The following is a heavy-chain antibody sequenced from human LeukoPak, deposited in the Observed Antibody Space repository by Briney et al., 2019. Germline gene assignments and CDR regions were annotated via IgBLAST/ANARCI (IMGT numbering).Heavy chain of an antibody. CDR3: AKDLVLSRQLWLGYAFDI. D-gene: IGHD5-18*01. J-gene: IGHJ3*02. V-gene: IGHV3-30*18. CDR1: GFTFSSYG. CDR2: ISYDGSNK. Sequence: GRSLRLSCAASGFTFSSYGMHWVRQAPGKGLEWVAVISYDGSNKYYADSVKGRFTISRDNSKNTLSLQMNSLRAEDTAVYYCAKDLVLSRQLWLGYAFDIWGQGTMVTVSS.